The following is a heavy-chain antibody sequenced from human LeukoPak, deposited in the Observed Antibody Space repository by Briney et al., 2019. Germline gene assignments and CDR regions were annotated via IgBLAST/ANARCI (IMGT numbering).Heavy chain of an antibody. CDR2: INHSGGT. V-gene: IGHV4-34*01. Sequence: SETLSLTCAVYGGSFSGYYWSWIRQPPGKGLEWIGEINHSGGTNYNPSLKSRVTISVDTSKNQFSLKLSSVTAADTAVYYCARDIVVVPAAKFYYYYGMDVWGQGTTVTVSS. J-gene: IGHJ6*02. CDR1: GGSFSGYY. D-gene: IGHD2-2*01. CDR3: ARDIVVVPAAKFYYYYGMDV.